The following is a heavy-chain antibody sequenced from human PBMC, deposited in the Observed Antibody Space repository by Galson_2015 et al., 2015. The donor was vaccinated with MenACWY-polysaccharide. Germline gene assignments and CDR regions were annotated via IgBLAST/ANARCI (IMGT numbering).Heavy chain of an antibody. J-gene: IGHJ4*02. CDR2: ISSNWGST. Sequence: APRLSLAASGFTLSSHAMPWGRQAPGKGLEYVFAISSNWGSTYYANSVKGRFTISRDNSKNTLYLQMGSLRAEDMAVYYCARDTDYSFDYWGQGTLVTVSS. V-gene: IGHV3-64*01. CDR3: ARDTDYSFDY. D-gene: IGHD4-11*01. CDR1: GFTLSSHA.